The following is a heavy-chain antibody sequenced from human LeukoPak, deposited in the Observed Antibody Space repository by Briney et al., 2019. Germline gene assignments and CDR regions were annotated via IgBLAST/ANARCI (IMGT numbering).Heavy chain of an antibody. Sequence: GGSLRLSCAASGFTFSDYYMSWVRQAPGKWLEWVSYISSSSSYTNYADSVKGRFTISRDNAKNSLYLQMNSLRAEDTAVYYCARVGMSSSGWYYFDYWGQGTLVTVSS. CDR2: ISSSSSYT. V-gene: IGHV3-11*05. CDR3: ARVGMSSSGWYYFDY. CDR1: GFTFSDYY. D-gene: IGHD6-19*01. J-gene: IGHJ4*02.